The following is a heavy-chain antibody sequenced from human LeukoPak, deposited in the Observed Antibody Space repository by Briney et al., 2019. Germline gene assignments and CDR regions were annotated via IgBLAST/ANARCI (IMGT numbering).Heavy chain of an antibody. CDR1: GYTFTSYY. D-gene: IGHD6-13*01. V-gene: IGHV1-46*01. CDR2: INPGGGST. J-gene: IGHJ4*02. Sequence: GASVKVSCKAAGYTFTSYYMHWVRQAPGQGLEWMGIINPGGGSTNYEQKFQGRVTMTRDTSTSTVYVELSSLRSEDTAVYYCGRGFGSSSWYRVGYWGQGTLVTVSS. CDR3: GRGFGSSSWYRVGY.